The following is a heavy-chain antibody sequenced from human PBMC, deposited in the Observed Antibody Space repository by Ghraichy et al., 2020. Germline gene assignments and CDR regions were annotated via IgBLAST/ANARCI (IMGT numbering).Heavy chain of an antibody. CDR1: GGSMRSYY. J-gene: IGHJ4*02. V-gene: IGHV4-59*08. CDR3: ARHAGASFDR. CDR2: IHYTGNV. D-gene: IGHD3-10*01. Sequence: SETLSLTCTVSGGSMRSYYWSWIRQFPGKRLEWIGYIHYTGNVTYNPSVESRVAISLDTSKNQFSLNLTSVTAADTAKYYCARHAGASFDRWGQGLLVTVTP.